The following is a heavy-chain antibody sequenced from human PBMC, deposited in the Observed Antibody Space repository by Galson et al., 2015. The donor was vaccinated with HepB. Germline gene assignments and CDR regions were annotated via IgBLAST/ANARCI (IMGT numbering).Heavy chain of an antibody. Sequence: LSLTCAVYGGSFSGYYWSWIRQPPGKGLEWTGEINHSGSTNYNPSLKSRVTISVDTSKNQFSLKLSSVTAADTAVYYCARGVSDSSGWYYGLGYFQHWGQGTLVTVSS. V-gene: IGHV4-34*01. D-gene: IGHD6-19*01. CDR2: INHSGST. CDR3: ARGVSDSSGWYYGLGYFQH. J-gene: IGHJ1*01. CDR1: GGSFSGYY.